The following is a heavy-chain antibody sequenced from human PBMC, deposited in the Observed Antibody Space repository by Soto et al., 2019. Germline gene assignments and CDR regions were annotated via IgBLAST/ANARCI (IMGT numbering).Heavy chain of an antibody. CDR2: IYHSGIT. J-gene: IGHJ6*02. CDR3: ARDRKWIQLGYYYGMDV. D-gene: IGHD1-1*01. CDR1: GGSISSSNW. V-gene: IGHV4-4*02. Sequence: QVQLQESGPGLVKPSGTLSLTCAVSGGSISSSNWWSWVRQRPGKGLEWIGEIYHSGITNYNPSLKSRVTISLDKSKNQFSLKLSSVTAADTAVYYCARDRKWIQLGYYYGMDVWGQGTTVTVSS.